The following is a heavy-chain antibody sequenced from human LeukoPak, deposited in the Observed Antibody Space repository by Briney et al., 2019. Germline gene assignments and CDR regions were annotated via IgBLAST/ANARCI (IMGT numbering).Heavy chain of an antibody. CDR1: GFTFSSYA. V-gene: IGHV3-30-3*01. CDR2: ISYDGSNK. J-gene: IGHJ4*02. Sequence: PGGSLRLSCAASGFTFSSYAMHRVRQAPGKGLEWVAVISYDGSNKYYADSVKGRFTISRDNSKNTLYLQMNSLRAEDTAVYYCARDTRGDYYFDYWGQGTLVTVSS. D-gene: IGHD2-21*02. CDR3: ARDTRGDYYFDY.